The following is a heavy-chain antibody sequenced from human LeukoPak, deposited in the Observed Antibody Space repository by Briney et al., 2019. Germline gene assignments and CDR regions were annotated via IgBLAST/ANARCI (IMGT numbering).Heavy chain of an antibody. CDR2: ISSSSSYI. D-gene: IGHD5-18*01. CDR1: GFTFSSYS. Sequence: GRSLRLSCAASGFTFSSYSMNWVRQAPGKGLEWVSSISSSSSYIYYADSVKGRFTISRDNAKNSLYLQMNSLRAEDTAVYYCAKYVDKAMVSHFDYWGQGTLVTVSS. V-gene: IGHV3-21*01. J-gene: IGHJ4*02. CDR3: AKYVDKAMVSHFDY.